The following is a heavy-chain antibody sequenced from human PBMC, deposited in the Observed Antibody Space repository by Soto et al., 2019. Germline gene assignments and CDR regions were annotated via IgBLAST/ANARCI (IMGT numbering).Heavy chain of an antibody. CDR3: ARQDGPYYYGMDV. CDR1: GGSISSYY. CDR2: IYYSGST. V-gene: IGHV4-59*08. Sequence: SETLSLTCTVSGGSISSYYWSWIRQPPGKGLEWIGYIYYSGSTNYNPSLKSRVTISVDTSKNQFSLKLSSVTAADTAVYYCARQDGPYYYGMDVWGQGTTVTVS. J-gene: IGHJ6*02. D-gene: IGHD4-17*01.